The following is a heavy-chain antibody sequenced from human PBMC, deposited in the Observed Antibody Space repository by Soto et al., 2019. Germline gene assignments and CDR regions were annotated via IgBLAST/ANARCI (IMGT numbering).Heavy chain of an antibody. CDR2: FDPEDGQI. Sequence: QVHLVQSGAEVKKPGASVKVSCKVSGYSVTKLSMHWVRQAPGKGLEWMGGFDPEDGQIIYAQEFQGRVTMTEDTSTSTAYMELSSLTSEDTAVYYCAQGRDNRSGYRFNWFDPWGQGSLVTVSS. V-gene: IGHV1-24*01. D-gene: IGHD3-22*01. J-gene: IGHJ5*02. CDR1: GYSVTKLS. CDR3: AQGRDNRSGYRFNWFDP.